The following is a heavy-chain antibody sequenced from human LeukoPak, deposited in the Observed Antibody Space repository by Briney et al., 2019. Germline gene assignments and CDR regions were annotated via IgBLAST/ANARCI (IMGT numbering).Heavy chain of an antibody. CDR1: GFTFSSYA. J-gene: IGHJ5*01. V-gene: IGHV3-48*01. Sequence: PGGSLRLSCAASGFTFSSYAMSWVRQAPGKGLEWVSYISPSGSAIYYADSVKGRFTISRDNAKNSLYLQMNSLRAEDTAVYSCARQVWLDCWGQGTLVTVSS. CDR3: ARQVWLDC. CDR2: ISPSGSAI.